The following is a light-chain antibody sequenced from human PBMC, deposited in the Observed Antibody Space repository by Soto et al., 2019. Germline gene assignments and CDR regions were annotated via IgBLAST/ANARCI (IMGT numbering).Light chain of an antibody. Sequence: AIQMTQSPSSLSASVGDRVSLTCRASQDIGHFLSWYQHRPGKAPKLLIYGASSLHVGAPSRISGSGSGTDFTLTISSLQPEDFGTYFCLQDHTLPLTLGQGSRVAI. J-gene: IGKJ1*01. CDR3: LQDHTLPLT. CDR2: GAS. V-gene: IGKV1-6*01. CDR1: QDIGHF.